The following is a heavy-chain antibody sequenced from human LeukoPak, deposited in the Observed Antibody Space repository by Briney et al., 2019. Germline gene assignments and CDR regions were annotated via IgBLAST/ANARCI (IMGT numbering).Heavy chain of an antibody. CDR3: AREGGRAVPGRFDQ. J-gene: IGHJ4*02. D-gene: IGHD6-13*01. V-gene: IGHV3-30*02. Sequence: LSGGSLRLSCAACGINFRSFDMHWVRQAPGKGLEWVTFIQNDGSDKYYAASVKGRFTISRDNSKNTVYLHMASLRADDTALYYCAREGGRAVPGRFDQWGQRTLVTVSS. CDR2: IQNDGSDK. CDR1: GINFRSFD.